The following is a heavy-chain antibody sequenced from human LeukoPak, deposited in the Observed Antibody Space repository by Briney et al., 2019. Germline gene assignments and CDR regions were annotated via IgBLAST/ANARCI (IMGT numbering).Heavy chain of an antibody. Sequence: PSQTLSLTCTVSGGSISSGSYYWSWIRQPAGKGLEWIGRIYTSGSTNYNPSLKSRVTISVDTSKNQFSLKLSSVTAADTAVYYCARGLLLWFGELFSWFDPWGQGTLVTVSS. D-gene: IGHD3-10*01. J-gene: IGHJ5*02. CDR1: GGSISSGSYY. CDR3: ARGLLLWFGELFSWFDP. CDR2: IYTSGST. V-gene: IGHV4-61*02.